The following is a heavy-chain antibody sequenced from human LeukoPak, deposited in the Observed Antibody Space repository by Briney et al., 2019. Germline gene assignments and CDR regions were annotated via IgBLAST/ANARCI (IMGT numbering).Heavy chain of an antibody. CDR1: GGSISSSSYY. D-gene: IGHD3-9*01. CDR2: IYYSGST. V-gene: IGHV4-39*07. Sequence: SETLSLTCTVSGGSISSSSYYWGWIRQPPGRGLEWIGSIYYSGSTYYNPSLKSRVTISVDTSKNQFSLKLSSVTAADTAVYYCARAPLTGNNLYYFDYWGQGTLVTVSS. J-gene: IGHJ4*02. CDR3: ARAPLTGNNLYYFDY.